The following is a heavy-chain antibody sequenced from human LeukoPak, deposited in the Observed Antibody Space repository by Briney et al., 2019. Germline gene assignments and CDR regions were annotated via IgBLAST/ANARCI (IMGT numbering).Heavy chain of an antibody. D-gene: IGHD1-26*01. Sequence: QPGGSLRLSCVASGFTFTNAWMTWVRQSPGMGLEWVSGISSSGSGGNTYYANSVKGRFTISRDSSKNTLFLHMNTLRAEDTAIYYCAKDRTVGASYWYFDLWGRGTLVTVSS. CDR1: GFTFTNAW. J-gene: IGHJ2*01. CDR2: ISSSGSGGNT. V-gene: IGHV3-23*01. CDR3: AKDRTVGASYWYFDL.